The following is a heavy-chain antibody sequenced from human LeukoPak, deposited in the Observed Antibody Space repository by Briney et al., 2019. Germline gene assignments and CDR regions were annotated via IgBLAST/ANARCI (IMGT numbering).Heavy chain of an antibody. V-gene: IGHV3-21*04. CDR2: ISSSSSYI. J-gene: IGHJ4*02. CDR1: GFTFSSYS. D-gene: IGHD3-10*01. Sequence: GGSLRLSCAASGFTFSSYSMNWVRQAPGKGLEWVSCISSSSSYIYYADSVKGRFTISRDNAKNSLYLQMNSLRAEDTAVYYCAREGPMLRGVIGGKIDYWGQGTVVTVSS. CDR3: AREGPMLRGVIGGKIDY.